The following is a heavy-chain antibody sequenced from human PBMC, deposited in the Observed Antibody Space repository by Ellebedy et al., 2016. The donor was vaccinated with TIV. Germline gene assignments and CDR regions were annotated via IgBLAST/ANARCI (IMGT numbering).Heavy chain of an antibody. CDR2: IHHSGST. Sequence: GSLRLXXTVSNYSITSGYYWSWIRQPPGKGLEWIASIHHSGSTYFNPSLKSRVTISVDTSKNQFSLKLSSVTAADTAVYYCARGNYYYYYYMDVWGKGTTVTVSS. V-gene: IGHV4-38-2*02. CDR1: NYSITSGYY. CDR3: ARGNYYYYYYMDV. J-gene: IGHJ6*03.